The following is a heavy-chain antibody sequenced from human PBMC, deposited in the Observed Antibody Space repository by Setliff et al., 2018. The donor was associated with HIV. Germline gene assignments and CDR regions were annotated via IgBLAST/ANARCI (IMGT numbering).Heavy chain of an antibody. Sequence: GGSLRLSCTASGFIFSSHHMNWVRQAPGKGLEWISYVSSTNEITYADSVKGRFTISRDNAKKSLYLQMNSLRAEDTAVYFCARGGRLQYFDWPSYALDVWGQGTTVTVSS. CDR2: VSSTNEIT. J-gene: IGHJ6*02. D-gene: IGHD3-9*01. V-gene: IGHV3-48*01. CDR1: GFIFSSHH. CDR3: ARGGRLQYFDWPSYALDV.